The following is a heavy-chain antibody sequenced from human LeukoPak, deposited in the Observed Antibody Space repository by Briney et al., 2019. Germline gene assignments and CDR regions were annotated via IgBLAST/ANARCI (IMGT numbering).Heavy chain of an antibody. CDR2: IKSKSDGGTT. D-gene: IGHD2-2*01. CDR3: STPPTHCSSTSCSDY. CDR1: GFTFNYAW. J-gene: IGHJ4*02. Sequence: GGSLRLSCAASGFTFNYAWMSWVRQAPGKGLEWVGRIKSKSDGGTTDYAAPVKGRFTISRDDSKNTLYLQMNSLKIDDTAVYYCSTPPTHCSSTSCSDYWGQGTLVTVSS. V-gene: IGHV3-15*01.